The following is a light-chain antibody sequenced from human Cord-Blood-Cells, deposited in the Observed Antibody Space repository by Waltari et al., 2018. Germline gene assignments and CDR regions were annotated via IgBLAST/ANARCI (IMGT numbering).Light chain of an antibody. V-gene: IGKV4-1*01. CDR1: QSVLYSANNKNY. Sequence: DMVMTQSPESLAVSLGERATRNGKSSQSVLYSANNKNYLAWYQQKPGQPPKLLIYWASTRESGVPDRFSGSGSGTDFTLTISSLQAEDVAVYYCQQYYSTPWTFGQGTKVEIK. J-gene: IGKJ1*01. CDR2: WAS. CDR3: QQYYSTPWT.